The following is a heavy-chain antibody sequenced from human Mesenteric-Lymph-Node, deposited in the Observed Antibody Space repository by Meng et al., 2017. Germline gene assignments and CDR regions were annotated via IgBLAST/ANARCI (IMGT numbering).Heavy chain of an antibody. Sequence: QVQLVQSGAEVKKPGASVKVSCKASGYTFTSYAMHWVRHAPGQRLEWMGWINAGNGNTKYSQKFQGRVTITRDTSASTAYMELSSLRSEDTAVYYCAREYSSSSEIDYWGQGTLVTVSS. D-gene: IGHD6-6*01. CDR1: GYTFTSYA. J-gene: IGHJ4*02. CDR2: INAGNGNT. CDR3: AREYSSSSEIDY. V-gene: IGHV1-3*01.